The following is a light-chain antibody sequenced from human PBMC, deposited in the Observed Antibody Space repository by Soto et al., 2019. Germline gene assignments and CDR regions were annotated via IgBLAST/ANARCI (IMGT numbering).Light chain of an antibody. CDR2: GAS. CDR1: QSISNTF. J-gene: IGKJ2*01. Sequence: EIVLTQSPGTLSLSPGERATLSCRASQSISNTFLAWYQQKPGQAPRLLIYGASSRATGTPDRFSGSGSGTDFILSISRLEPEDFAVYYCQQYGASPIYTFGQGTKLEIK. V-gene: IGKV3-20*01. CDR3: QQYGASPIYT.